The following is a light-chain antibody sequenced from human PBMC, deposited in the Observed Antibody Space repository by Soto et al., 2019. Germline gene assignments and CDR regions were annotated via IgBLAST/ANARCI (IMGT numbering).Light chain of an antibody. Sequence: EIVMTQSPATLSVSPGDRATLYCRAGQNVSSNLAWYQQKFGQAPALPIYGAYTRATGIPARFSGSGSGTEFSLTISSLPSEDFAVYYCQQYDNWPPLTFGGGTKVEIK. V-gene: IGKV3-15*01. CDR2: GAY. CDR1: QNVSSN. J-gene: IGKJ4*01. CDR3: QQYDNWPPLT.